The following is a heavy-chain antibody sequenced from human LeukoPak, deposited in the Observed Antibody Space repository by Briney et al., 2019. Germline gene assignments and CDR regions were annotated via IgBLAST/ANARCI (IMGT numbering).Heavy chain of an antibody. J-gene: IGHJ4*02. Sequence: GGSLRLSCEVSGFTFSSHSMNWVRQAPGKGLEWVPYISSSSGTIYYADSVKGRFTIARDDAKNSLYLQMSSLRDEDTAVYYCAREAIKDYWGQGTLVTVSS. CDR3: AREAIKDY. CDR2: ISSSSGTI. V-gene: IGHV3-48*02. CDR1: GFTFSSHS.